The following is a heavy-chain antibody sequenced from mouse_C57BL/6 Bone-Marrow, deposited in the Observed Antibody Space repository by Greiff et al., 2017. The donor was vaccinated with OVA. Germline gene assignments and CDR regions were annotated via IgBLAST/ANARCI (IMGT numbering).Heavy chain of an antibody. V-gene: IGHV1-52*01. CDR3: ARLSYYYGSSSWFAY. D-gene: IGHD1-1*01. CDR1: GYTFTSYW. J-gene: IGHJ3*01. CDR2: IDPSDSET. Sequence: QVQLQQPGAELVRPGSSVKLSCKASGYTFTSYWMHWVKQRPIQGLEWIGNIDPSDSETHYNQKFKDKATLTVDKSSSTAYMQLISLTSEDSAVYYCARLSYYYGSSSWFAYWGQGTLVTVSA.